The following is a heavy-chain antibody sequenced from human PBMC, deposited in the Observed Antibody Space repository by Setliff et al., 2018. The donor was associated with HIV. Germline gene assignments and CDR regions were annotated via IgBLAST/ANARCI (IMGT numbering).Heavy chain of an antibody. Sequence: GGSLRLSCAASGFTFSSYGMHWVRQAPGKGLEWVAFIRYDGTYKYYADSLKGRFTISRDNSKNTLFLQMNSLRTEDTAVYYCAKNFYSSPWSPLDYRGQGTLVTVSS. J-gene: IGHJ4*02. D-gene: IGHD6-19*01. CDR1: GFTFSSYG. CDR2: IRYDGTYK. CDR3: AKNFYSSPWSPLDY. V-gene: IGHV3-30*02.